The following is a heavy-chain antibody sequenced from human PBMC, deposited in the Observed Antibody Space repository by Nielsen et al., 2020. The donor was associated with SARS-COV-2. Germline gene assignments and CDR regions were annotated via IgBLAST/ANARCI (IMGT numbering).Heavy chain of an antibody. Sequence: SETLSLTCAVYGGSFSGYYWSWIRQPPGKGLEWIGEINHSGSTSYNPSLKSRVTISVDTSKNQFSLKLSSVTAADTAVCYCARDPGVRPYNRFDPWGQGTLVTVSS. V-gene: IGHV4-34*01. J-gene: IGHJ5*02. CDR3: ARDPGVRPYNRFDP. CDR2: INHSGST. D-gene: IGHD3-10*01. CDR1: GGSFSGYY.